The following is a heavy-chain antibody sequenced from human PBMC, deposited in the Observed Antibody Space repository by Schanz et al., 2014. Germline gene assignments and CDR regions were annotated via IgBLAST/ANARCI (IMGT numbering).Heavy chain of an antibody. J-gene: IGHJ4*02. Sequence: VQLVESGGGVVQPGGSLRLSCAASGFTFNSYAMTWVRQAPGKGLEWVSYICSSGNTIYYADSVKGRFTISRDSPKNTLYLQMNSLRAEDTAVYYCARPRFDYGEVDYWGQGTLVTVSS. CDR2: ICSSGNTI. V-gene: IGHV3-48*03. D-gene: IGHD4-17*01. CDR3: ARPRFDYGEVDY. CDR1: GFTFNSYA.